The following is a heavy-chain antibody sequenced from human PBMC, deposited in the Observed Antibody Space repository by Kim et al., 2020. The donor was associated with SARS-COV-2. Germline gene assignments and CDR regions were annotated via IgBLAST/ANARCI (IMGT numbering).Heavy chain of an antibody. CDR3: ARLDYGDSYVDY. CDR1: GYRFTNYW. CDR2: IYPGDSET. V-gene: IGHV5-51*01. J-gene: IGHJ4*02. D-gene: IGHD4-17*01. Sequence: GASLKISCKGSGYRFTNYWIGWVRQMPGKGLEWMGIIYPGDSETRYSPSFQGQVSISADKSISTAYLQWSSLKASDTAMYYCARLDYGDSYVDYWGQGTLVTVSS.